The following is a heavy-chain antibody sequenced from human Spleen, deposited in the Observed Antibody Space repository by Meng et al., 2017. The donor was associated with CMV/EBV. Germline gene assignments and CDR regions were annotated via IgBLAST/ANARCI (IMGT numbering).Heavy chain of an antibody. CDR3: ARDRAYSTYYYYGMDV. CDR2: INPNSGGT. V-gene: IGHV1-2*02. D-gene: IGHD4-11*01. CDR1: GYTFTAHY. J-gene: IGHJ6*02. Sequence: ASVKVSCQASGYTFTAHYFHWVRQAPGQGLEWMGWINPNSGGTNYAQKFQGRVTMTRDTSISTAYMELSRLRSDDTAVYYCARDRAYSTYYYYGMDVWGQGTTVTVSS.